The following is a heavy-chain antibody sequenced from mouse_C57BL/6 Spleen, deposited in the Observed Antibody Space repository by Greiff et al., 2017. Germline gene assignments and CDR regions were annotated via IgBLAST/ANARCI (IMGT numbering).Heavy chain of an antibody. CDR1: GFSLSTSGMG. Sequence: QVTLKVSGPGILQPSQTLSLTCSFSGFSLSTSGMGVSWIRQPAGKGLEWLAHIYWDDDKRYNPSLKSRLTISKDTSRNQVFLKITSVDTADTATYYCARRGGYYGGGFAYWGQGTLVTVSA. V-gene: IGHV8-12*01. D-gene: IGHD1-1*01. CDR3: ARRGGYYGGGFAY. CDR2: IYWDDDK. J-gene: IGHJ3*01.